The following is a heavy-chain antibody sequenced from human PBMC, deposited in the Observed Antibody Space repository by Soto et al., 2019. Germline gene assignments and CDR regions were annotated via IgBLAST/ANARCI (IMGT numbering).Heavy chain of an antibody. D-gene: IGHD3-3*01. CDR1: GFTFSSYD. J-gene: IGHJ5*02. CDR3: ARGRRGTYYDFWSGQGVHWFDP. Sequence: GGSLRLSCAASGFTFSSYDMHWVRQATGKGLEWVSAIGTAGDTYYPGSVKGRFTISRENAKNSLYLQMNSLRAEDTAVYYCARGRRGTYYDFWSGQGVHWFDPWGQGTLVTVSS. CDR2: IGTAGDT. V-gene: IGHV3-13*01.